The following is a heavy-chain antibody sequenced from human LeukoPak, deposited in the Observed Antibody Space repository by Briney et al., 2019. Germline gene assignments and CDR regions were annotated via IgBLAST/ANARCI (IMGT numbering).Heavy chain of an antibody. CDR2: IYSAGTT. CDR3: ARALSSAYSYAMDV. V-gene: IGHV3-53*01. CDR1: GLTVSSNS. J-gene: IGHJ6*02. Sequence: PGGSLRLSCAATGLTVSSNSMTWVRQAPGRGLEWVSLIYSAGTTFYADSVKGRFTISGDSSKNTLYLQMNSVRADDTAVYFCARALSSAYSYAMDVWGQGTPVTVSS. D-gene: IGHD6-25*01.